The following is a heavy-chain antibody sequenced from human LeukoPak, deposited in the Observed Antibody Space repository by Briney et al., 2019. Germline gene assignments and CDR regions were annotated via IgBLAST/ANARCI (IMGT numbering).Heavy chain of an antibody. CDR3: ARGDYYDSSGYFQTFDY. CDR2: IYYSGST. Sequence: SETLSLTCTVSGGSISSGDYYWSWIRQPPGKGLEWIGYIYYSGSTYYNPSLKSRVTISVDTSKNQFSLKLSSVTAADTAVYYCARGDYYDSSGYFQTFDYWGQGTLVTVSS. J-gene: IGHJ4*02. V-gene: IGHV4-30-4*01. CDR1: GGSISSGDYY. D-gene: IGHD3-22*01.